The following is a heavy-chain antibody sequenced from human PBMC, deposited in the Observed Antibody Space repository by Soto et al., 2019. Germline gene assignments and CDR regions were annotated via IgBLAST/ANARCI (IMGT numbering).Heavy chain of an antibody. CDR3: ARVRRTTVTTLGWFEP. CDR2: IYYSWST. J-gene: IGHJ5*02. D-gene: IGHD4-17*01. V-gene: IGHV4-31*03. CDR1: VGSISSGGYY. Sequence: SETLSLTCTVSVGSISSGGYYFSWIRQHPGKGLEWIGYIYYSWSTYYNPSLKSRVTISVDTSKNQFSLKLSSVTAADTAVYYCARVRRTTVTTLGWFEPWGQGTMVTVSS.